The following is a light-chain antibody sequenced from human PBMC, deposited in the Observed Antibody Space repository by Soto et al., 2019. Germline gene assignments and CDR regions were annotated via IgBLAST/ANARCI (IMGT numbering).Light chain of an antibody. J-gene: IGLJ2*01. CDR3: NSYTSSSTVV. CDR1: SSDVGGYNY. V-gene: IGLV2-14*01. CDR2: DVS. Sequence: QSALTQPACVSGSPGQSITISCTGTSSDVGGYNYVSWYQQHPGKAPKLMIYDVSNRPSGISNRFSGSKSGNTASLTISGLQAEDEADYYCNSYTSSSTVVFGGGTKVTVL.